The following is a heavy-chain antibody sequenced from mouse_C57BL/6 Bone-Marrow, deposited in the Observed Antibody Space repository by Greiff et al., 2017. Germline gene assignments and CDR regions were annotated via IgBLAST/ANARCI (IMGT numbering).Heavy chain of an antibody. CDR2: IDPSDSYT. CDR1: GYTFTSYW. D-gene: IGHD2-4*01. J-gene: IGHJ3*01. V-gene: IGHV1-59*01. Sequence: QVQLQQSGAELVRPGTSVKLSCKASGYTFTSYWMPWVKQRPGQGLEWIGVIDPSDSYTNYTQKFKGKATLTVDTSSSTAYMQLSSLNSEDSAVYYMARGYDYDGAWFAYWGQGTLGTVSA. CDR3: ARGYDYDGAWFAY.